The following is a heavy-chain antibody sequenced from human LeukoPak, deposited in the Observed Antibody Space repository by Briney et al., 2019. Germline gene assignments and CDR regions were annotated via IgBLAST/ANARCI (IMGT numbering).Heavy chain of an antibody. J-gene: IGHJ4*02. Sequence: PGGSLRLSCAASGFNYSSYTMNWVRQAPGMGLEWLSYISASRGITYYADSVKARFTVSRDNSRNTLYLQMSSLRAEDTAVYYCAKDRSDSSTWYAGSHWGQGTLVTVSS. CDR3: AKDRSDSSTWYAGSH. CDR2: ISASRGIT. D-gene: IGHD6-13*01. V-gene: IGHV3-23*01. CDR1: GFNYSSYT.